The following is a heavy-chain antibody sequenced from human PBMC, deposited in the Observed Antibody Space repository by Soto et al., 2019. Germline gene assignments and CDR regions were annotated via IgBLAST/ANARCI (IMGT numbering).Heavy chain of an antibody. CDR3: ARDSTRRGACDI. V-gene: IGHV4-34*01. CDR1: GSSFSVYY. CDR2: INHSGST. J-gene: IGHJ3*02. D-gene: IGHD4-4*01. Sequence: TPDTMALASSIYGSSFSVYYSIWIGLAPGEGLEWIGEINHSGSTNYNPSLKSRVTMSVDASKNQFSLKVNSVTAADTAVYYWARDSTRRGACDIWGQETTVTVSS.